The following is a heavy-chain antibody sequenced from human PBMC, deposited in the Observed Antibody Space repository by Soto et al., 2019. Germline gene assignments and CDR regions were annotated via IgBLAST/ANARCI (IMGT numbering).Heavy chain of an antibody. CDR3: ARSYCSSTSGDDYGMDV. J-gene: IGHJ6*02. D-gene: IGHD2-2*01. V-gene: IGHV1-69*06. Sequence: VQLVQSGAEVKKPGYSVKVSCKASGGTFTSYAINWVRQAPGQGLAWMGRIMPIFETTNYAQKFQGRVTITADKSTSTAYMGLSSLRSEDTAVYYCARSYCSSTSGDDYGMDVWGQGATVTVSS. CDR2: IMPIFETT. CDR1: GGTFTSYA.